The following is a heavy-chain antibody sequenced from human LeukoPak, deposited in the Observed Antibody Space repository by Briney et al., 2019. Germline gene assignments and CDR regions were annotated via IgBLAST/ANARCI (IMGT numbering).Heavy chain of an antibody. D-gene: IGHD3-9*01. CDR1: GYTFTSYG. CDR3: ARSELRYFDWLLMNNWSDP. V-gene: IGHV1-18*01. CDR2: ISAYNGNT. J-gene: IGHJ5*02. Sequence: ASVKVSCKASGYTFTSYGISWVRQAPGQGLEWMGWISAYNGNTNYAQKLQGRVTMTTDTSTSTAYMELRSLRSDDTAVYYCARSELRYFDWLLMNNWSDPWGQGTLVTVSS.